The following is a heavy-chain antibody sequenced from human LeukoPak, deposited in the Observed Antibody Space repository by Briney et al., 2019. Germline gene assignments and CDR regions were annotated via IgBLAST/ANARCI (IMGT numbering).Heavy chain of an antibody. D-gene: IGHD2-8*01. Sequence: PSETLSLTCAVYGGSFSGYYWSWIRQPPGKGLEWIGEINHSGSTNYNPSLKSRVTISVDTSKNQFSLKLSSVTAADTAVYYCAREDIVLMVYAMGYFDYWGQGTLVTVSS. J-gene: IGHJ4*02. CDR2: INHSGST. CDR3: AREDIVLMVYAMGYFDY. CDR1: GGSFSGYY. V-gene: IGHV4-34*01.